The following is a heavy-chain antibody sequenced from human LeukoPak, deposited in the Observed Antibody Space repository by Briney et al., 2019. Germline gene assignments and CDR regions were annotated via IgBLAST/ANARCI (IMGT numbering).Heavy chain of an antibody. CDR2: IYYSGST. CDR1: GGSISSYY. Sequence: SETLSLTCTVSGGSISSYYWSWIRQPPGKGLEWIGYIYYSGSTNYNPSLKSRVTISVDTSKNQFSLKLSSVTSADTAVYYCARTTEAHSWRTRYYDYYLDVWGKGTTVTVSS. D-gene: IGHD6-13*01. V-gene: IGHV4-59*01. J-gene: IGHJ6*03. CDR3: ARTTEAHSWRTRYYDYYLDV.